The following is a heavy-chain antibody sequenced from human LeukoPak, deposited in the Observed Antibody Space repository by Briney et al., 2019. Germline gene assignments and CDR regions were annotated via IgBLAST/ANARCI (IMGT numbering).Heavy chain of an antibody. CDR1: GFTFINYW. Sequence: GGSLRLSCAASGFTFINYWMSWVRQAPGKGLEWVSVIYSGGSTYYADSVKGRFTISRDNSKNTLYLQMNSLRAEDTAVYYCARDRRFLEWLLPDYYGMDVWGQGTTVTVSS. V-gene: IGHV3-53*01. J-gene: IGHJ6*02. D-gene: IGHD3-3*01. CDR2: IYSGGST. CDR3: ARDRRFLEWLLPDYYGMDV.